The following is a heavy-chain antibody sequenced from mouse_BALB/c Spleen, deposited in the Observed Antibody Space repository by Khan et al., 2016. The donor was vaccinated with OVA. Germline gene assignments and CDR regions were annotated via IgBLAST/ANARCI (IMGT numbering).Heavy chain of an antibody. D-gene: IGHD2-10*01. CDR2: INTYTGKP. CDR1: GYSFTNYG. J-gene: IGHJ4*01. V-gene: IGHV9-3-1*01. CDR3: ARPPYFSYTLDH. Sequence: QIQLVQSGPELKKPGETVKISCKASGYSFTNYGMNWVKQSPGKALKWMGWINTYTGKPKYADDFKERFAFSLETSASTAYLQINNLKNDDTATDFCARPPYFSYTLDHWGQGTSVTVSS.